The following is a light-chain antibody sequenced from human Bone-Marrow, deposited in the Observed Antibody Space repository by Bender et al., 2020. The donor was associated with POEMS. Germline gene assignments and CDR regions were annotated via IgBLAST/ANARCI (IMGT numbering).Light chain of an antibody. CDR1: NLGDKY. J-gene: IGLJ2*01. V-gene: IGLV3-1*01. Sequence: SYDLTQPPSLSVSPRQTAGITCSGDNLGDKYVSWYQQKPGQSPILVIYQDRKRPSGIPERFSGSNSGNTATLTISGTQAMDEADYYCQASDTTTYVLFGAGTKLTVL. CDR3: QASDTTTYVL. CDR2: QDR.